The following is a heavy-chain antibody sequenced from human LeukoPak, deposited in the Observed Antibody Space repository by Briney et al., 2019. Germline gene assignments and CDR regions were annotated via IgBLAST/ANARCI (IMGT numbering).Heavy chain of an antibody. D-gene: IGHD3-22*01. Sequence: GASVKVSCKASGYTFTSYGISWVRQAPGQGLEWMGWISAYNGNTNYAQKLQGRVTMTTDTSTSTAYMELRSLRSDDTAVYYCARDHSHDSSGPFVSLIHWGQGTLVTVSS. V-gene: IGHV1-18*01. J-gene: IGHJ4*02. CDR1: GYTFTSYG. CDR3: ARDHSHDSSGPFVSLIH. CDR2: ISAYNGNT.